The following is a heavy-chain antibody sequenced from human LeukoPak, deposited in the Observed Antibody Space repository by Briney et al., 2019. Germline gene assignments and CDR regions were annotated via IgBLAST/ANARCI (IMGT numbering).Heavy chain of an antibody. CDR2: IYSSGTT. D-gene: IGHD6-6*01. V-gene: IGHV4-39*07. CDR3: ARDFSSSSTVYYYYYMDV. Sequence: SETLSLTFTVSGGSLSSRPYYWGWIRQPPGKGLEWIGTIYSSGTTYYNPSLKSRVTISLDTSKNQFSLKLSSVTAADTAIYYCARDFSSSSTVYYYYYMDVWGKGTTVTVSS. CDR1: GGSLSSRPYY. J-gene: IGHJ6*03.